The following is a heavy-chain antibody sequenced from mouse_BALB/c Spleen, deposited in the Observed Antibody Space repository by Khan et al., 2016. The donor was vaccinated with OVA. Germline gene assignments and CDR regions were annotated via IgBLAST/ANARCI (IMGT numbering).Heavy chain of an antibody. CDR3: SREVRLHYYAMDY. V-gene: IGHV1-69*02. J-gene: IGHJ4*01. CDR2: IYPSDSYT. D-gene: IGHD1-2*01. CDR1: GYTFTNYW. Sequence: QVQLQQPGTELVRPGASIKLSCKASGYTFTNYWINWVKQRPGQGLEWIGNIYPSDSYTNYNQKFKDKATLTVDESSSTAYMQLSSPTSEDSAVFFCSREVRLHYYAMDYWSQGTSVTVSS.